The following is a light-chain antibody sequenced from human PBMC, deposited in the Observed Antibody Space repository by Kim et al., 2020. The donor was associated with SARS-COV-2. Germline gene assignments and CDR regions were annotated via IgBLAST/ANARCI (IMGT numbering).Light chain of an antibody. CDR3: RQYATSPLT. CDR2: DAS. CDR1: QNVGRNY. Sequence: YPGERANLSCRASQNVGRNYIAWYQQKPGQTPRLVIYDASSRATGIPDRVRGSGSGTDFTLSISGLEAEDFAVYYCRQYATSPLTFGQGTRLEIK. V-gene: IGKV3-20*01. J-gene: IGKJ5*01.